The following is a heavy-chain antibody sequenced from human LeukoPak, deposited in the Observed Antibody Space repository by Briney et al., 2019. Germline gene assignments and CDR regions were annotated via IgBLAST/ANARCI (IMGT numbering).Heavy chain of an antibody. Sequence: GASVKVSCKASGYTFTGYYMYWVRQAPGQGLEWVGWINPNSGGTNYAQKFQGWVTMTRDTSITTAYMELSRLTSDDSAVYYCASGGRAASESDFFDYWGQGTLVTVSS. D-gene: IGHD4-23*01. CDR2: INPNSGGT. CDR1: GYTFTGYY. J-gene: IGHJ4*02. CDR3: ASGGRAASESDFFDY. V-gene: IGHV1-2*04.